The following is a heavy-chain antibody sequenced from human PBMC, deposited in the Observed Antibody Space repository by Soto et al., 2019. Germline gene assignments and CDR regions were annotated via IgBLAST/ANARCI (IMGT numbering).Heavy chain of an antibody. CDR3: ARGRRGWYSRPYYFDY. Sequence: PSETLSLTCAVYGGSFSGYYWSWIRQPPGKGLEWIGEINHSGSTNYNPSLKSRVTISVDTSKNQFSLKLSSVTAADTAVYYCARGRRGWYSRPYYFDYWGQGTLVTVSS. CDR2: INHSGST. CDR1: GGSFSGYY. D-gene: IGHD6-19*01. V-gene: IGHV4-34*01. J-gene: IGHJ4*02.